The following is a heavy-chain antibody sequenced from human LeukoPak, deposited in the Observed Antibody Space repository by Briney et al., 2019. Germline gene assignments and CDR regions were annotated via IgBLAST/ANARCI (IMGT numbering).Heavy chain of an antibody. Sequence: PGGSLRLSCAASGFNFGNHGIHWVRQAPGKGLVWVARVSSDGNNMRYADAVKGRFTISRDNAKNTSYLQMNSLRAEDTAVYYCGNLRYGWGQGTLVTVSS. V-gene: IGHV3-74*01. J-gene: IGHJ4*02. CDR1: GFNFGNHG. D-gene: IGHD3-9*01. CDR2: VSSDGNNM. CDR3: GNLRYG.